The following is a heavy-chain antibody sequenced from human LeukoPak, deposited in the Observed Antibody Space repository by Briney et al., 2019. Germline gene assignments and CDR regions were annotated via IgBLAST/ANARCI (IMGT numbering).Heavy chain of an antibody. CDR2: MNPNSGNT. V-gene: IGHV1-8*03. D-gene: IGHD3-3*01. J-gene: IGHJ4*02. CDR1: GYTFTSYD. CDR3: ARGTVLRFLEWSFDY. Sequence: GASVTVSCKASGYTFTSYDINWVRQATGQGLEWMGWMNPNSGNTGYAQKFQGRVNITRNTSISTAYMEMSSLRSEDTAVYYCARGTVLRFLEWSFDYWGQGTLVTVSS.